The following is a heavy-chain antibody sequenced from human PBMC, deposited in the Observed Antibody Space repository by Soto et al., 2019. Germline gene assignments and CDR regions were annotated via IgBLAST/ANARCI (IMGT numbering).Heavy chain of an antibody. CDR2: ISYTGANQ. J-gene: IGHJ4*02. D-gene: IGHD4-4*01. CDR3: AREACLYSRGAYYDH. Sequence: QVRLVESGGGAVQPGDSLRLSCYASGFTFSTYALHWVRQAPGKGLEWVAFISYTGANQYYADSVKGRFTVSRDNSKNTASLQRIILKPEDSAVYYCAREACLYSRGAYYDHWGQGTLVTVSS. CDR1: GFTFSTYA. V-gene: IGHV3-30-3*01.